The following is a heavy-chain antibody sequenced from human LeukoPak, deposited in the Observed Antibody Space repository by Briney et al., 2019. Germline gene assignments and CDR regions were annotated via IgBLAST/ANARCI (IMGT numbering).Heavy chain of an antibody. J-gene: IGHJ5*02. D-gene: IGHD4-17*01. CDR2: IHTSGDT. CDR3: IVFGDSNH. CDR1: GLTGSHNY. Sequence: GGSLRLSCAASGLTGSHNYVSWVRQAPGKGLEWVSAIHTSGDTCYADSVKGRFTISRGTSKNTLYLQINSLRVEDTAVYYCIVFGDSNHWGQGTLVTVSS. V-gene: IGHV3-53*01.